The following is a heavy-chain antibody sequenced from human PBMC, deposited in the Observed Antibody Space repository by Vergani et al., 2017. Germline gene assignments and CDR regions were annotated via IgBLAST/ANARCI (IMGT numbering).Heavy chain of an antibody. CDR1: GFTFSGSA. CDR3: TTGSSWYGY. CDR2: IISQAKSYAT. J-gene: IGHJ4*02. D-gene: IGHD6-13*01. Sequence: EVQLVESGGGLVQPGGSLKLSCAASGFTFSGSAMHWVRQASGKGLEWVGRIISQAKSYATAYAGSVKGRFTISRDDSKNTAYLQMNSLKTEDTAVYYCTTGSSWYGYWGQGTLVTVSS. V-gene: IGHV3-73*02.